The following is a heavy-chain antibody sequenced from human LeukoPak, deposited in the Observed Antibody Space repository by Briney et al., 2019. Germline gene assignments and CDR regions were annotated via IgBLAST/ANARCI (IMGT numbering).Heavy chain of an antibody. V-gene: IGHV3-66*01. D-gene: IGHD6-19*01. CDR2: IYTGETT. J-gene: IGHJ4*02. CDR3: AKVAAVAAVEN. CDR1: GFTVSSKY. Sequence: PGGSLRLSCAASGFTVSSKYMSWARQAPGKGLEWVSVIYTGETTYYADSVKGRFTISRDNSKNTLYLQMDGLRVEDTAVYYCAKVAAVAAVENWGQGTLVTVSS.